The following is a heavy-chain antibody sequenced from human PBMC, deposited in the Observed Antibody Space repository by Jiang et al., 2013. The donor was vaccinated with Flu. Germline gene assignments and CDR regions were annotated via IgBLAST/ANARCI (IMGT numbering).Heavy chain of an antibody. V-gene: IGHV3-53*01. J-gene: IGHJ4*02. D-gene: IGHD4-11*01. Sequence: VQLVESGGGLIQPGGSLRLSCAASGFTVSTTYMSWVRQAPGKGLDWVAVVFRGGDTYYADSVKGRFTISRDGFKNTLYLDMNSLRGEDTARYYCASGTDHGNYGLQFWGQGTLVTVSS. CDR1: GFTVSTTY. CDR3: ASGTDHGNYGLQF. CDR2: VFRGGDT.